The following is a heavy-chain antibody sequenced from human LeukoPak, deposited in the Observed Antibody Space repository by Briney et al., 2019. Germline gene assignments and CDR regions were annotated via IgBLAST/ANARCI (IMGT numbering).Heavy chain of an antibody. J-gene: IGHJ4*02. CDR1: GFTFGSYA. Sequence: GVSLRLSCAASGFTFGSYAMSWVRQAPGKGLEWVSHINSDGSWTSYADSVKGRFTISKDNAKNTVYLQMNSLRAEDTAVYYCVSFYETYWGRGTLVTVSS. CDR3: VSFYETY. CDR2: INSDGSWT. D-gene: IGHD2/OR15-2a*01. V-gene: IGHV3-74*01.